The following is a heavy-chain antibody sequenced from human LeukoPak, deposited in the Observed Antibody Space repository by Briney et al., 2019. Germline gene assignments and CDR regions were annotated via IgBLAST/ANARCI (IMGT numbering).Heavy chain of an antibody. Sequence: VASVKVSCKASGYTFTSYGISWVRQAPGQGLEWMGWISAYNGNTNYAQKLQGRVTMTTDTSTSTAYMELRSLRSDDTAVYYCARDMGRGYSYGLPPDYWGQGTLVTVSS. CDR2: ISAYNGNT. J-gene: IGHJ4*02. CDR3: ARDMGRGYSYGLPPDY. D-gene: IGHD5-18*01. V-gene: IGHV1-18*01. CDR1: GYTFTSYG.